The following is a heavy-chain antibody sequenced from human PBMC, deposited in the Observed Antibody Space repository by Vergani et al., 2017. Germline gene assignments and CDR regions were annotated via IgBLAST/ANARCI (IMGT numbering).Heavy chain of an antibody. V-gene: IGHV3-30*03. J-gene: IGHJ5*01. CDR1: GFTFSSYG. CDR2: ISYDGSNK. D-gene: IGHD5-24*01. Sequence: QVQLVESGGGVVQPGRSLRLSCAASGFTFSSYGMHWVRQAPGKGLEWVAVISYDGSNKYYADSVKGRFTISRDNSKNTLYLQMNSLRADDTAVYYCVRGGLATIYNWFDPWGQGTRVTVSS. CDR3: VRGGLATIYNWFDP.